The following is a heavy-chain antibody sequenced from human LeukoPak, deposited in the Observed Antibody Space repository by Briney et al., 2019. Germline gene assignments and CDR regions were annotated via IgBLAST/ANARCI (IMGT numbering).Heavy chain of an antibody. CDR2: IYPADSHT. J-gene: IGHJ4*02. V-gene: IGHV5-51*01. D-gene: IGHD3-22*01. Sequence: GESLKISCKGSGYTFSNYWIGWVRQMPGKDLEWVGIIYPADSHTRYSPSFQGQVTLSADKSITTAYLQWGSLKASDTAMYFCLTYYYDISGYEVFDYWGQGTRVTV. CDR3: LTYYYDISGYEVFDY. CDR1: GYTFSNYW.